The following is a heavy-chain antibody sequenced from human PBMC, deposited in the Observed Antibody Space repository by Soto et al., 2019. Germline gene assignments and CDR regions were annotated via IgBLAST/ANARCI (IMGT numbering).Heavy chain of an antibody. D-gene: IGHD3-10*01. CDR3: ARDGITYGPAPVIYFDL. J-gene: IGHJ4*02. V-gene: IGHV1-3*01. CDR1: GYTFNIFA. CDR2: IHAGNGST. Sequence: QVHLVQSGAEVKKPGASVKVSCQASGYTFNIFAMHWVRQAPGQRLEWMGWIHAGNGSTKYSQKFQGRITITRDSSAYTSYLELSSLRSEDTGMYYYARDGITYGPAPVIYFDLWGQGTLVAVSS.